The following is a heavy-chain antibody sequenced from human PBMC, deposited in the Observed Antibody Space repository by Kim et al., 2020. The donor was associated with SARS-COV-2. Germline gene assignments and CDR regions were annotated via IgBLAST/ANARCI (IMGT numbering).Heavy chain of an antibody. CDR1: GFTFSSYD. Sequence: LSLTCAASGFTFSSYDMHWVRQATGKGLEWVSAIGTAGDTYYPGSVKGRFTISRENAKNSLYLQMNSLRAGDTAVYYCARGFDSFGESIGDYYYGMDVWGQGTTVTVSS. V-gene: IGHV3-13*04. D-gene: IGHD3-10*01. CDR3: ARGFDSFGESIGDYYYGMDV. CDR2: IGTAGDT. J-gene: IGHJ6*02.